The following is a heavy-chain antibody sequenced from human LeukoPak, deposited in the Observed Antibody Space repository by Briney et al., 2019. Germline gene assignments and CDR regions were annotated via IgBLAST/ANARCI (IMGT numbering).Heavy chain of an antibody. D-gene: IGHD3-3*01. J-gene: IGHJ6*03. CDR2: ISSSGST. Sequence: PSETLSLTCTVSGDSISSGDYYWSWIRQPAGKGLEWIGRISSSGSTNYNPSLKSRVTISVDTSKNQFSLKLSSVTAADTAVYYCARVVQRITIFGVVINYYYYMDVWGKGTTVTVSS. V-gene: IGHV4-61*02. CDR1: GDSISSGDYY. CDR3: ARVVQRITIFGVVINYYYYMDV.